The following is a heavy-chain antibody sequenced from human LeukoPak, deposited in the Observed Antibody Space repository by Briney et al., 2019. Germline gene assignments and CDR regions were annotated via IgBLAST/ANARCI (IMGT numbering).Heavy chain of an antibody. V-gene: IGHV4-59*01. D-gene: IGHD6-19*01. CDR3: ARMGYSSGCNYLDY. CDR2: IYYSGSN. Sequence: PWETLSLTGTVSGASTSSYYWRWVRQFPGKGLEWIGYIYYSGSNNYNPSLKSRVTISLDTSKNQFSLSLSSVTAADTAVYYCARMGYSSGCNYLDYWGQGTLVTV. J-gene: IGHJ4*02. CDR1: GASTSSYY.